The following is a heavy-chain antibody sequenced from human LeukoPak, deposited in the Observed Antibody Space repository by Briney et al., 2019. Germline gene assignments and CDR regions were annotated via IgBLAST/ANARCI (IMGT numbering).Heavy chain of an antibody. D-gene: IGHD6-13*01. Sequence: GGSLRLSCAASGFTFSSYAMSWVRQAPGKGLEWVSAISGSGGSTYYADSVKGRFTISRDNAKNSLYLQMNSLRAEDTAVYYCARGRAAAAGWCNWFDPWGQGTLVTVSS. CDR2: ISGSGGST. V-gene: IGHV3-23*01. J-gene: IGHJ5*02. CDR1: GFTFSSYA. CDR3: ARGRAAAAGWCNWFDP.